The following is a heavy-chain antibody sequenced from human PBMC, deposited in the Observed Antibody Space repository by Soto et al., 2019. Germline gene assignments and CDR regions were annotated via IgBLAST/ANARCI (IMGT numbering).Heavy chain of an antibody. J-gene: IGHJ4*02. V-gene: IGHV3-30*18. CDR1: GFTFSSYG. CDR3: AKARSYSSGWAYFDY. Sequence: HPGGSLRLSCAASGFTFSSYGMHWVRQAPGKGLEWVAVISYDGSNKYYADSVKGRFTISRDNSKNTLYLQMNSLRAEDTAVYYCAKARSYSSGWAYFDYWGQGTLVTVS. CDR2: ISYDGSNK. D-gene: IGHD6-19*01.